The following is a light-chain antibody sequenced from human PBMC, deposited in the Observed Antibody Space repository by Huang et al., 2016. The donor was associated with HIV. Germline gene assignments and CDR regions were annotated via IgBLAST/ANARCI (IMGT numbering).Light chain of an antibody. Sequence: EIVMTQSPVTLSVSPGERATLSCRASQNIDSNLAWYQQRSGQAPRLLIYGASTRATDIPARFSGSGSGTEFTLTISRLQSEDFVVYYCQRYNGWPPYTFGQGTKLEIK. CDR3: QRYNGWPPYT. CDR1: QNIDSN. CDR2: GAS. V-gene: IGKV3-15*01. J-gene: IGKJ2*01.